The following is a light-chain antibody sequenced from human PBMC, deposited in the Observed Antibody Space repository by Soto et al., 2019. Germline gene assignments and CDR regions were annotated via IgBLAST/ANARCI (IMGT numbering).Light chain of an antibody. J-gene: IGKJ2*02. CDR1: QSVSNS. CDR2: EAS. V-gene: IGKV3-11*01. CDR3: QQRSTWPWT. Sequence: EVVLTQSPATLSLSPGERATLSCRASQSVSNSLAWYQQRPGQAPRLLIYEASKRATGIPAGFSGSGSGTDFTLTISSLESEDFAVYYCQQRSTWPWTFGQGTNLEI.